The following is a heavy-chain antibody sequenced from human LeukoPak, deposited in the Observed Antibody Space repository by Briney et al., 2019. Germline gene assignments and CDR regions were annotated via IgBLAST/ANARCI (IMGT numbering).Heavy chain of an antibody. D-gene: IGHD1-26*01. J-gene: IGHJ4*02. V-gene: IGHV4-59*01. CDR2: IHYSGST. CDR3: ARGLLVGNTGYYLDY. Sequence: SETLSLTCTVSGGSISGYYWTWIRQPPGKGLEWIGYIHYSGSTNSHPSLKSRVTLSVDTSKQQFSLKLRSVTAADTAVYYCARGLLVGNTGYYLDYWGQGTLVTVSS. CDR1: GGSISGYY.